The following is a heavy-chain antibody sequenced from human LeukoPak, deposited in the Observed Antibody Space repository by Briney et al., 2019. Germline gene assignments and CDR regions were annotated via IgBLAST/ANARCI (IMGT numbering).Heavy chain of an antibody. CDR3: AKDTSTISVSGTCFDY. J-gene: IGHJ4*02. V-gene: IGHV3-30*02. CDR2: IRYDGGNK. CDR1: GFTFTSYW. Sequence: GGSLRLSCVASGFTFTSYWMSWVRQAPGKGLEWVTFIRYDGGNKYYADSVKGRFTISRDNSKNTLYLQMNSLRAEDTAVYYCAKDTSTISVSGTCFDYWGQGTLVTVSS. D-gene: IGHD6-19*01.